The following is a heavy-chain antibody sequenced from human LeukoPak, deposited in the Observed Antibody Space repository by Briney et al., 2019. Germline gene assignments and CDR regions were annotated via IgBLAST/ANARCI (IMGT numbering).Heavy chain of an antibody. CDR2: INHSEST. CDR3: ARARIDSSSCPLDY. CDR1: GGSFSGYY. V-gene: IGHV4-34*01. J-gene: IGHJ4*02. Sequence: SETLSLTCAVYGGSFSGYYWSWIRQPPGKGLEWIGEINHSESTNYNPSLKSRVTISVDTSKNQFSLKLSSVTAADTAVYYCARARIDSSSCPLDYWGQGTLVTVSS. D-gene: IGHD6-13*01.